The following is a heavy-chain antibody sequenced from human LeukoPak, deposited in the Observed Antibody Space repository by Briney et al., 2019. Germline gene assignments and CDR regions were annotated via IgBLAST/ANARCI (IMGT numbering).Heavy chain of an antibody. V-gene: IGHV3-7*01. J-gene: IGHJ5*02. Sequence: PGGSLRVSCVASGFTISHYWMTWVRQAPGKGLEWVANIEKDAREKTYVDSVKGRFTISRDSAKNSIFLQMNSLRVEDMAIYYCVRDGGTDWYDPWGQGTLVSVSS. CDR2: IEKDAREK. CDR3: VRDGGTDWYDP. CDR1: GFTISHYW. D-gene: IGHD3-16*01.